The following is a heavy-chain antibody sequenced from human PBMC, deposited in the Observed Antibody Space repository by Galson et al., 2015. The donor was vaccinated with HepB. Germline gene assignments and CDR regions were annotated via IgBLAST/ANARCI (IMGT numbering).Heavy chain of an antibody. Sequence: SLRLSCAASGFTFSSYSMNWVRQAPGKGLEWLSYISSSGSSIYYADPVKGRFTVSRDNAKNSLCLQMNSLRDEDTAVYYCTREGNSGSYSDYWGQGTLVTVSS. J-gene: IGHJ4*02. D-gene: IGHD1-26*01. CDR2: ISSSGSSI. CDR1: GFTFSSYS. V-gene: IGHV3-48*02. CDR3: TREGNSGSYSDY.